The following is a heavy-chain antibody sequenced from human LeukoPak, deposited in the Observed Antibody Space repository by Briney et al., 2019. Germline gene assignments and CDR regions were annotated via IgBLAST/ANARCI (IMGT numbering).Heavy chain of an antibody. CDR2: ISSSSSYI. D-gene: IGHD3-22*01. V-gene: IGHV3-21*01. CDR3: ARDQGSYYDSSGYYGDAFDI. J-gene: IGHJ3*02. CDR1: GFTFSSYS. Sequence: GGSLRLSCAASGFTFSSYSMNWVRQAPGKGLEWVSSISSSSSYIYYADSVKGRFTISRDNAKNSLYLQMNSLRAEDTAVYYCARDQGSYYDSSGYYGDAFDIWGQGTLVTASS.